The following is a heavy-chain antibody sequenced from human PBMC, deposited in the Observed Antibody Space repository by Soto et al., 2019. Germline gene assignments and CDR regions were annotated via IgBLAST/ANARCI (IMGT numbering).Heavy chain of an antibody. V-gene: IGHV4-34*01. J-gene: IGHJ5*02. D-gene: IGHD3-3*01. CDR2: INHSGST. Sequence: SETLSLTCAVYGGSFSGYYWSWIRQPPGKGLEWIGEINHSGSTNYNPSLKSRVTISVDTSKNQFSLKLSSVTAADTAVYYCARGRSYNGVVTEINNWFDPWGQGTLVTVSS. CDR1: GGSFSGYY. CDR3: ARGRSYNGVVTEINNWFDP.